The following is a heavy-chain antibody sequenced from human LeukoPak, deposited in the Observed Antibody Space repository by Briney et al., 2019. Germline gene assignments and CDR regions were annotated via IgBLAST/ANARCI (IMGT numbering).Heavy chain of an antibody. J-gene: IGHJ6*02. Sequence: GGSLRLSCAASGFTVSSNYMSWVRQAPGKGLEWVSAITGSGDTTYYAASVKGRFTISRDNSKNTLYLQMSSLRAEDTAIYYCAKGITVGVAARYYYYGMDVWGQGTTVTVSS. D-gene: IGHD3-3*01. V-gene: IGHV3-23*01. CDR2: ITGSGDTT. CDR1: GFTVSSNY. CDR3: AKGITVGVAARYYYYGMDV.